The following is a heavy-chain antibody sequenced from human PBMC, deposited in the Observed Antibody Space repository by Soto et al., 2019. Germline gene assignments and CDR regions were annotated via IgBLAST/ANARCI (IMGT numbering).Heavy chain of an antibody. D-gene: IGHD3-10*01. CDR3: ARHYGSGTYPLDY. V-gene: IGHV4-59*08. Sequence: QVQLQESGPGLVKPSETLSLTCTVSGGSISGYYWGWIRQPPGKGLEYIGYSHNSGSTNYNPSLKSRVTMSLDTSKNQISLKLNSVTAADTAVYYGARHYGSGTYPLDYWGQGTLVTVSS. J-gene: IGHJ4*02. CDR2: SHNSGST. CDR1: GGSISGYY.